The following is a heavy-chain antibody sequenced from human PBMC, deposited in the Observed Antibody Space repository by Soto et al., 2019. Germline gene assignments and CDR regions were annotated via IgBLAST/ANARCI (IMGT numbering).Heavy chain of an antibody. D-gene: IGHD2-2*01. J-gene: IGHJ4*02. CDR2: ISAYNGNT. CDR3: ARPHKPSGRYVVVPAAMVY. V-gene: IGHV1-18*04. Sequence: ASVKVFGKASGYTFTSYCISWVRQAPGQGLEWMGWISAYNGNTNYAQKLQGRVTMTTDTSTSTAYMELRSLRSDDTAVYYCARPHKPSGRYVVVPAAMVYWGQG. CDR1: GYTFTSYC.